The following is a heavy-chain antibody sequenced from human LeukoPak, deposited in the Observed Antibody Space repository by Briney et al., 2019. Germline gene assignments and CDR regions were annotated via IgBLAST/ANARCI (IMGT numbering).Heavy chain of an antibody. CDR3: TRRDCGGGSCYLDY. J-gene: IGHJ4*02. D-gene: IGHD2-15*01. CDR2: IRSKANSYPT. V-gene: IGHV3-73*01. CDR1: GFTFSGSV. Sequence: GGSLKLSYAASGFTFSGSVMHWVHQASGKVLEWVGRIRSKANSYPTAYAASVEGRFTIYRDDSKNTPYLQMNSLKTEDTAVYYCTRRDCGGGSCYLDYWGQGTLVTVSS.